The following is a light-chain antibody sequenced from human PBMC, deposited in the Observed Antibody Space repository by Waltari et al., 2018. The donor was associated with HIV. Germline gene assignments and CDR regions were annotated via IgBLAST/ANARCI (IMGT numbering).Light chain of an antibody. V-gene: IGKV3-20*01. CDR1: QSVSSSY. J-gene: IGKJ2*03. CDR3: QQYGSSPLYS. CDR2: GAS. Sequence: EIVLTQSPGTLSLSPGERATLSCRASQSVSSSYLAWYQQKPGQAPGLLIYGASSRATGIPDMFSGSGSGTDFTLTISRLEPEDFAVYYCQQYGSSPLYSFGQGTKLEIK.